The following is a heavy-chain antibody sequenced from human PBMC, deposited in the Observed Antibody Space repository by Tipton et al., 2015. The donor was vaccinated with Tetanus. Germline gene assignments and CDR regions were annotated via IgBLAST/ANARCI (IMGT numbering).Heavy chain of an antibody. D-gene: IGHD3-10*01. J-gene: IGHJ4*02. CDR3: ARQPHDYYGSGSYYSGDY. Sequence: TLSLTCTVSGGSISSSSYYWGWIRQPPGKGLEWIGSIYYSGSTYYNPSLKSRVTISVDTSKNQFSLKLSSVTAADTAVYYCARQPHDYYGSGSYYSGDYWGQGTLVTVSS. CDR1: GGSISSSSYY. V-gene: IGHV4-39*01. CDR2: IYYSGST.